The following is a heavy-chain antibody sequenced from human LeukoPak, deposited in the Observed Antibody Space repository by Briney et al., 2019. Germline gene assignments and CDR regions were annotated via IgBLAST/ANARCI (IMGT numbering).Heavy chain of an antibody. D-gene: IGHD6-13*01. CDR1: GFTLSSHA. CDR2: FSESSGSA. J-gene: IGHJ4*02. Sequence: GGSLRLSCAASGFTLSSHAMSWVRQAPGKGLEWISSFSESSGSAHYADSVKGRFTISRDISKNTLYLQMNSLRAEDTAVYYCARDPSRSWCGYSDYWGQGALVTVSS. V-gene: IGHV3-23*01. CDR3: ARDPSRSWCGYSDY.